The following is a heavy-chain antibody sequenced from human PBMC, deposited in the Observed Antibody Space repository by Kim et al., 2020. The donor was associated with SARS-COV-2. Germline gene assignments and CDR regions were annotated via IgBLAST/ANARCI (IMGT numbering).Heavy chain of an antibody. CDR3: VRGRSCTTTSCSIEGLVDYYMDV. V-gene: IGHV3-13*01. J-gene: IGHJ6*03. Sequence: GGSLRLSCAASGFTFTDHDMHWVRQATGKGLQWVSSITTSAKSYFVESAKGRFTISREDAKNFVHLQMNSVTAGDTAVYYCVRGRSCTTTSCSIEGLVDYYMDVWGKGTTVTVSS. D-gene: IGHD2-2*01. CDR2: ITTSAKS. CDR1: GFTFTDHD.